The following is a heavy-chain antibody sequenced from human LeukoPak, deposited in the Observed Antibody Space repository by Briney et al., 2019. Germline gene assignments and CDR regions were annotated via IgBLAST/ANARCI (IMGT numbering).Heavy chain of an antibody. CDR1: GFTFSSYG. CDR2: ISGSGT. J-gene: IGHJ3*02. V-gene: IGHV3-23*01. D-gene: IGHD1-26*01. Sequence: PGGSLRLSCAASGFTFSSYGMSWVRQAPGKGLEWLSGISGSGTYYADSVKGRFTISRDNSKNTLYLQMNSLRAEDTAIYYCANKGRGVFGDRAFDIWGQGTMVTVSS. CDR3: ANKGRGVFGDRAFDI.